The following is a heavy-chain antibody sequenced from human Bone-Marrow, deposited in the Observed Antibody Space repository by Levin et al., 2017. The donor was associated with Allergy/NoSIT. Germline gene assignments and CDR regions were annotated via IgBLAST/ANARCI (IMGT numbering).Heavy chain of an antibody. J-gene: IGHJ4*02. CDR2: IYNTGKT. V-gene: IGHV4-39*06. Sequence: SETLSLTCTVSGVSLGSSSYYWVWIRQPPGNGLEWFGSIYNTGKTFYNPSLNSRVTISMDTSKNQFPQKLDFVTAADTAVYYCARDPYYYDNNDYYYVEDKYWGQGTLVTVSS. CDR1: GVSLGSSSYY. D-gene: IGHD3-22*01. CDR3: ARDPYYYDNNDYYYVEDKY.